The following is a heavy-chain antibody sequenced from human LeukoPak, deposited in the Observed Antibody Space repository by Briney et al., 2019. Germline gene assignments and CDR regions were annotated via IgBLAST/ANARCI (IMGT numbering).Heavy chain of an antibody. J-gene: IGHJ4*02. Sequence: ASVKVSCTASGYIFSGFFMHWVRPATRQGPEWMGWINPNNDITNYTQKIQGRVTMTRDSSISTAYMELSGLTSDDTAVYYCARDPIAAAGSAFDYWGQGTLVTVSS. CDR2: INPNNDIT. V-gene: IGHV1-2*02. CDR1: GYIFSGFF. D-gene: IGHD6-13*01. CDR3: ARDPIAAAGSAFDY.